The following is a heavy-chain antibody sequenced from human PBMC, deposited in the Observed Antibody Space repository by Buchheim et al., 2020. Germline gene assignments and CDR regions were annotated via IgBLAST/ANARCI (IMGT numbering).Heavy chain of an antibody. V-gene: IGHV3-72*01. CDR2: IRQKADSYIT. CDR1: GFTFSDHY. Sequence: EVQLVESGGGLVQPGGSLRLSCAASGFTFSDHYMDWVRQAPGKGLDWVGSIRQKADSYITEHAASVKGRFTITRDDSKNSLYLQMNSLKTEDTAVYYCARGYRGVGADHFDYWGQGTL. D-gene: IGHD1-26*01. J-gene: IGHJ4*02. CDR3: ARGYRGVGADHFDY.